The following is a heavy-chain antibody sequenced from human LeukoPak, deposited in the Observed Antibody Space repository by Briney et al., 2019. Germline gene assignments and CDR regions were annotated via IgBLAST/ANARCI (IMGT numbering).Heavy chain of an antibody. V-gene: IGHV3-13*01. CDR2: IRPGGDT. CDR3: ARNGGGLDY. CDR1: GFTFSTYG. J-gene: IGHJ4*02. D-gene: IGHD2-8*01. Sequence: PGRSLRLSCAASGFTFSTYGMFWVRQAPGKGLEWVSTIRPGGDTSYSDSVKGRFTISRDNAKNSFYLQMNSLSAGDTAVYYCARNGGGLDYWGQGTLVTVSS.